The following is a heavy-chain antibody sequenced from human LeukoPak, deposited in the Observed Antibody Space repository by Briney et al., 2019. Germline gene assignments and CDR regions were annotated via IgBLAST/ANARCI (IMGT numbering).Heavy chain of an antibody. D-gene: IGHD3-10*01. Sequence: GGSLRLSCAASGFTFSDYYMSWIRQAPGKGLEWVSYISTYSGYTNYAGSVKGRFTISRDNAKNSLYLQLNNLRAEDTAVYYCARSYVSGYRAFDIWGQGSMVTVSS. CDR2: ISTYSGYT. J-gene: IGHJ3*02. CDR1: GFTFSDYY. V-gene: IGHV3-11*03. CDR3: ARSYVSGYRAFDI.